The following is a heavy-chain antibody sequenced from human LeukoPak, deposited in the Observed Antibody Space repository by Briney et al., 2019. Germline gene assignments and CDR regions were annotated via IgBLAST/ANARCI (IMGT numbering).Heavy chain of an antibody. V-gene: IGHV4-30-2*01. CDR2: IYHSGST. CDR3: ARAGMLYTDYYYGMAV. Sequence: SETLSLTCAVSGGSISSGGYSWSWIRQPPGKGLEWIGYIYHSGSTYYNPSLKSRVTISVDRSKNQFSLKLSSVTAADTAVYYCARAGMLYTDYYYGMAVWGQGTTVTVSS. CDR1: GGSISSGGYS. J-gene: IGHJ6*02. D-gene: IGHD2-8*01.